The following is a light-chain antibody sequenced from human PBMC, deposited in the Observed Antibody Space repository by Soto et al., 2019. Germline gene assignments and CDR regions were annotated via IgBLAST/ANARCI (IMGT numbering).Light chain of an antibody. Sequence: EIVMTQSPATLSVSPGERATLSCRASHRVSSYLAWYQQKPGQAPRLLIYGASTRATGIPARFSGSGSETEFTLTISSLQSEDFAVSYCQQYNNWPLTFGAGTKVEIK. CDR1: HRVSSY. CDR2: GAS. CDR3: QQYNNWPLT. V-gene: IGKV3-15*01. J-gene: IGKJ4*01.